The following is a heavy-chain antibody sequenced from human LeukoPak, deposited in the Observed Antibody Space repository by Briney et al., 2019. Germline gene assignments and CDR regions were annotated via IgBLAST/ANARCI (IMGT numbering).Heavy chain of an antibody. Sequence: ASVKVSCKASGYTFTSYYMHWVRQVPGQGLEWMGIINPSGGSTSYAQKFQGRVTMTRDTSTSTVYMELSSLRSEDTAVYYCASSGYSRYFQHWGQGTLVTVSS. CDR1: GYTFTSYY. V-gene: IGHV1-46*01. D-gene: IGHD5-18*01. J-gene: IGHJ1*01. CDR3: ASSGYSRYFQH. CDR2: INPSGGST.